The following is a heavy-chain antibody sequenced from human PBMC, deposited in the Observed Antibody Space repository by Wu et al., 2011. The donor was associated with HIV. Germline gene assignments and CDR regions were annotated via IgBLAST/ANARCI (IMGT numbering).Heavy chain of an antibody. D-gene: IGHD1-26*01. CDR2: ISTYNGNT. CDR3: ARRPLVRSTGYFDY. J-gene: IGHJ4*02. CDR1: GYTFTSHG. V-gene: IGHV1-18*01. Sequence: QVQLVQPGAEVKKPGASVKVSCKASGYTFTSHGISWVRQAPGQGLEWMGWISTYNGNTNYAQKLQGRVTMTTDTSTSTAYIELRSLRSDDTAVYYCARRPLVRSTGYFDYWGQGTLVTVSS.